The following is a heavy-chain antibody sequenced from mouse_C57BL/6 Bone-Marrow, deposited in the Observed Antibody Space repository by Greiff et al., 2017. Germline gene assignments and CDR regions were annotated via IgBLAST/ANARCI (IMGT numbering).Heavy chain of an antibody. CDR3: ARWDDGYYEGYWYFDV. D-gene: IGHD2-3*01. J-gene: IGHJ1*03. CDR1: GYTFTSYW. Sequence: QVQLQQSGAELAKPGASVKLSCKASGYTFTSYWMHWVKQRPGQGLVWIGYINPSSGYTKYNQKYKDKATLTADKSSRTDYMRLSSLTYEDSAVSYCARWDDGYYEGYWYFDVWGTGTTVTVSS. V-gene: IGHV1-7*01. CDR2: INPSSGYT.